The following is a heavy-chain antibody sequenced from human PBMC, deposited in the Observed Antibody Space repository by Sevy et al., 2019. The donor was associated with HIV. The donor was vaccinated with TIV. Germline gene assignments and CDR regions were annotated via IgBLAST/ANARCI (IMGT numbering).Heavy chain of an antibody. Sequence: GGSLRLSCTASGFTFGDYAMSWFRQAPGKGLEWVGFIRSKAYGGTTEYAASVKGRFTISRDDSKSIAYLQMNSLKTEDTAVYYCTRVNNWNAPDYWGQGTLVTVSS. CDR3: TRVNNWNAPDY. D-gene: IGHD1-20*01. J-gene: IGHJ4*02. CDR1: GFTFGDYA. V-gene: IGHV3-49*03. CDR2: IRSKAYGGTT.